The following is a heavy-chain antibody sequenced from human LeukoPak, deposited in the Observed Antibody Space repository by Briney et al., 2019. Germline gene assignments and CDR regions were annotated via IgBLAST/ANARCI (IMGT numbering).Heavy chain of an antibody. CDR2: IRSKTDGGTT. V-gene: IGHV3-15*01. CDR1: GFTLNNAW. CDR3: TSAYYGY. J-gene: IGHJ4*02. D-gene: IGHD3-22*01. Sequence: GGSLRLSCAASGFTLNNAWMTWVRQAPGKGLEWVGRIRSKTDGGTTDYAAPVKGRFSISRDDSENTLYLQMDSLKGEDTAVYYCTSAYYGYWGQGTLVTVSS.